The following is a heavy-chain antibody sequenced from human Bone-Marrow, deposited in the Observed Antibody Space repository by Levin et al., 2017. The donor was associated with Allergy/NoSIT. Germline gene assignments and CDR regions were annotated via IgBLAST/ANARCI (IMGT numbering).Heavy chain of an antibody. CDR3: AREVYDFWSGYYTVTMNYFDY. CDR2: ISYDGSNK. J-gene: IGHJ4*02. CDR1: GFTFSSYA. Sequence: PGGSLRLSCAASGFTFSSYAMHWVRQAPGKGLEWVAVISYDGSNKYYADSVKGRFTISRDNSKNTLYLQMNSLRAEDTAVYYCAREVYDFWSGYYTVTMNYFDYWGQGTLVTVSS. V-gene: IGHV3-30*04. D-gene: IGHD3-3*01.